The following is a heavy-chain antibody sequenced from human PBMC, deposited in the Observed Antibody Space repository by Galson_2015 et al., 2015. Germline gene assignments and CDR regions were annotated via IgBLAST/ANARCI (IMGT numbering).Heavy chain of an antibody. V-gene: IGHV4-34*01. CDR1: GGSFSGYY. CDR3: ARGDYVKNGGGYYYYGMDV. CDR2: INHSGST. J-gene: IGHJ6*02. Sequence: SETLSLTCAVYGGSFSGYYWSWIRQPPGKGLEWIGEINHSGSTNYNPSLKSRVTISVDTSKNQFSLKLSSVTAADTAVYYCARGDYVKNGGGYYYYGMDVWGQGTTVTVSS. D-gene: IGHD3-10*02.